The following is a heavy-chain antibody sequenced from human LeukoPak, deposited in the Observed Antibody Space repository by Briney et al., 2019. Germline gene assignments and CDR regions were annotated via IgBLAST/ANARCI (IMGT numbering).Heavy chain of an antibody. CDR3: ASRIAAAGYVY. CDR1: GFTFSSYS. D-gene: IGHD6-13*01. V-gene: IGHV3-21*01. Sequence: PAGSLRLSCAASGFTFSSYSMNWVRQAPGKGLEWVSSISSSSSYIYYADSVKGRFTIYRDNAKNSLYLQMNSRIAEGTAVYYCASRIAAAGYVYWGEGSLVTVS. CDR2: ISSSSSYI. J-gene: IGHJ4*02.